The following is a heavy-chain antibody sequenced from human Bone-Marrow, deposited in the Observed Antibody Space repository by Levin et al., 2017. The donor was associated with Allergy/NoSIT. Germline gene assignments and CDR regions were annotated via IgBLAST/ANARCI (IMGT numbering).Heavy chain of an antibody. CDR3: VKEYDDSSGYYGDY. CDR1: GFTFRSYA. J-gene: IGHJ4*02. CDR2: ISASGDII. D-gene: IGHD6-19*01. Sequence: GESLKISCEASGFTFRSYAFSWVRQAPGKGLEWVSSISASGDIINYSDSVKGRVTISRDNSKNTVDLQMDRLRVEDTAVYQCVKEYDDSSGYYGDYWGQGTLLIVSS. V-gene: IGHV3-23*01.